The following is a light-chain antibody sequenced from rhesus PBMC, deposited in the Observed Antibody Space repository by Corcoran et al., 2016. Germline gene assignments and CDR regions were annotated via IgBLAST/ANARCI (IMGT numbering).Light chain of an antibody. CDR1: ENVKNY. J-gene: IGKJ3*01. CDR3: LQHDSYPFT. Sequence: DIQMTQSPSSLSASVGDRVTITCRASENVKNYLNWYQQKPGKAPKLLIYKASTLQSGVPSRFSGSGSGTDFTLTISSLQPEDFATYYCLQHDSYPFTVGPGTKLDIK. CDR2: KAS. V-gene: IGKV1-74*01.